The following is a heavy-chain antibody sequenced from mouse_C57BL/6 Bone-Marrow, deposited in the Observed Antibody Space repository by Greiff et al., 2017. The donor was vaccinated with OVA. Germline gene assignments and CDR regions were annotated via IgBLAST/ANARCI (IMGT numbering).Heavy chain of an antibody. J-gene: IGHJ2*01. CDR3: ARESYYDFDY. CDR2: RYPSDSYT. V-gene: IGHV1-50*01. D-gene: IGHD1-1*01. Sequence: QVQLQQPGAELVKPGASVKLSCKASGYTFTSYWMQWVTPRPLHFRDWTAARYPSDSYTNYNQKFKGKATLTVDPSSSTAYMQLSSLTSEDAAVYYCARESYYDFDYWGQGTTLTVSS. CDR1: GYTFTSYW.